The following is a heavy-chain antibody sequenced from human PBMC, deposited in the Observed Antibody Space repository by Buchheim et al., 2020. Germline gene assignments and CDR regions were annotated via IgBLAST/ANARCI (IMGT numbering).Heavy chain of an antibody. Sequence: QVQLVESGGGVVQPGRSLRLSCAASGLTFSTYGMHWVRQAPGKGLEWVAVISYDGTNKYYADSVKGRFTISRDNSRNTLHLQMSSLRAEDTATYYCAKFQDSSSSGDYWGQGTL. J-gene: IGHJ4*02. CDR3: AKFQDSSSSGDY. CDR1: GLTFSTYG. CDR2: ISYDGTNK. D-gene: IGHD6-6*01. V-gene: IGHV3-30*18.